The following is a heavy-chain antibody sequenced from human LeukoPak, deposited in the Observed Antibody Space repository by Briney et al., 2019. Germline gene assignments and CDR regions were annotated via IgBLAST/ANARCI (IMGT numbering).Heavy chain of an antibody. D-gene: IGHD2-15*01. CDR2: IRYDGSNK. J-gene: IGHJ4*02. CDR3: AKDAGDIVVVVAATNYYFDY. Sequence: GGSLRLSCAVSGFTFSSYGMHWVRQAPGKGLEWVAFIRYDGSNKYYADSVKGRFTISRDNSKNTLYLQMNSLRAEDTAVYYCAKDAGDIVVVVAATNYYFDYWGQGTLVTVSS. V-gene: IGHV3-30*02. CDR1: GFTFSSYG.